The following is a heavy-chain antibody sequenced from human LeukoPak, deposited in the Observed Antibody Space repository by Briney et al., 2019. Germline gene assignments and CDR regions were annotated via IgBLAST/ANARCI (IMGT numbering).Heavy chain of an antibody. Sequence: GASVKVSCKASGYTFTSYGINWVRQATGQGLEWMGWMNPNSGNTGYAQKFQGRVTMTRNTSISTAYMELSSLRSEDTAVYYCARGPLTYSGTTLSYYYMDVWGKGTTVTISS. CDR1: GYTFTSYG. V-gene: IGHV1-8*02. CDR2: MNPNSGNT. J-gene: IGHJ6*03. CDR3: ARGPLTYSGTTLSYYYMDV. D-gene: IGHD3-10*01.